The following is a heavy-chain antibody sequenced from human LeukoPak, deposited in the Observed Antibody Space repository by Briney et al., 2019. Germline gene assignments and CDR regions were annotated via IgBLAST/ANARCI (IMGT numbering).Heavy chain of an antibody. CDR3: ARRPGRNRIRNTCHFDF. V-gene: IGHV4-34*01. CDR2: INHSGST. Sequence: SETLSLTCAVYGESFSGYYWGWFRQTPGKGMEWNGEINHSGSTNYKPSVRSRITISIDTSKNQFSLQLTSVTGADAGVYYCARRPGRNRIRNTCHFDFWGQGSLVTVSS. D-gene: IGHD1-14*01. CDR1: GESFSGYY. J-gene: IGHJ4*02.